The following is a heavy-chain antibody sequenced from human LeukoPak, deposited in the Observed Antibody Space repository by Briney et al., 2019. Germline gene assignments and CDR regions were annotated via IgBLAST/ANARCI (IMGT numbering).Heavy chain of an antibody. V-gene: IGHV3-20*04. Sequence: GGSLRLSCAASGFTFDDYGMSWVRQAPGKGLEWVSGINWNGGSIGYADSVKGRFTISRDNAKNSLYLQMNSLRAEDTALYYCAKDLTYYYDSSGLGGWGQGTLVTVSS. CDR2: INWNGGSI. CDR3: AKDLTYYYDSSGLGG. J-gene: IGHJ4*02. CDR1: GFTFDDYG. D-gene: IGHD3-22*01.